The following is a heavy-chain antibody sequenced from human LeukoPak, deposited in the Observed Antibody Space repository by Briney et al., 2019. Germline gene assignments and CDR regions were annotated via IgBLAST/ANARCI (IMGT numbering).Heavy chain of an antibody. CDR1: GYTFTSYY. V-gene: IGHV1-46*01. CDR3: ARDRAAAGLGGMDPNWFDP. J-gene: IGHJ5*02. D-gene: IGHD6-13*01. Sequence: GASVKVSCKASGYTFTSYYMHWVRQAPGQGLEWMGLINPSGGSTSYAQKFQGRVTMTRDTSTSTVYMELSSLRSEDTAVYYCARDRAAAGLGGMDPNWFDPWGQGTLVTVSS. CDR2: INPSGGST.